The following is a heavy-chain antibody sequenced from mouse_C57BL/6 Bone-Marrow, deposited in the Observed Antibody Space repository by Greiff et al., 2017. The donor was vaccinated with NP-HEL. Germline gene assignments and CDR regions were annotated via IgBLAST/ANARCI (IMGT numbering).Heavy chain of an antibody. CDR3: ARRVYYYGSSYNAMDY. CDR2: INPSNGGT. Sequence: QVQLQQPGTELVKPGASVKLSCKASGYTFTSYWMHWVKQRPGQGLEWIGNINPSNGGTNYNEKFKSKATLTVDKSSSTAYMQLSSLTSEDSAVYYCARRVYYYGSSYNAMDYWGQGTSVTVSS. V-gene: IGHV1-53*01. J-gene: IGHJ4*01. D-gene: IGHD1-1*01. CDR1: GYTFTSYW.